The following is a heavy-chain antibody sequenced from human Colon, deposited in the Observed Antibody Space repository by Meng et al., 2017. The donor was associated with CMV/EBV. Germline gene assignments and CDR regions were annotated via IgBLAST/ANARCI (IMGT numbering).Heavy chain of an antibody. CDR1: GDTSTAYG. Sequence: SGDTSTAYGMSWVQQAPGRGLEWMGWINTNTGNPTYAQGLTGRFVFSFDTSINTAYLDIRSLKIEDTAVYFCALEDILTGQYSFDYWGQGSLVTVSS. J-gene: IGHJ4*02. V-gene: IGHV7-4-1*01. CDR3: ALEDILTGQYSFDY. CDR2: INTNTGNP. D-gene: IGHD3-9*01.